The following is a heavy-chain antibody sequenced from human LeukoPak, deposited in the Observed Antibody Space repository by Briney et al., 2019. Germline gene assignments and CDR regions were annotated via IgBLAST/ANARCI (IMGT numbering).Heavy chain of an antibody. Sequence: PSETLSLTCTVSGGSISSSSYYWGWIRQPPGKGLEWIGSIYYSGSTYYNPSLKSRVTISVDTSKNQFSLKLSSVTAADTAVYYCARRRYCSSTSCYYWYFDLWGRGTPVTVSS. D-gene: IGHD2-2*01. CDR3: ARRRYCSSTSCYYWYFDL. J-gene: IGHJ2*01. CDR2: IYYSGST. CDR1: GGSISSSSYY. V-gene: IGHV4-39*01.